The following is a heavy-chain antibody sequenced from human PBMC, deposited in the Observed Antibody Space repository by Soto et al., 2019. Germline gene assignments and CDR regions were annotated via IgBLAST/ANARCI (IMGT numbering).Heavy chain of an antibody. V-gene: IGHV4-59*01. J-gene: IGHJ6*02. CDR1: GGSISSYY. CDR2: IYYSGST. CDR3: ARVTPYSSRSHYYYGMDV. Sequence: SETLSLTCTVSGGSISSYYWSWIRQPPGKGLEWIGYIYYSGSTNYNPSLKSRVTISVDTSKNQFSLKLSSVTAADTAVYYCARVTPYSSRSHYYYGMDVWGQGTTVTVSS. D-gene: IGHD6-13*01.